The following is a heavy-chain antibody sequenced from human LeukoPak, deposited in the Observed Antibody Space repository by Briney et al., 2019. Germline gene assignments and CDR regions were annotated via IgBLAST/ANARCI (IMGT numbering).Heavy chain of an antibody. Sequence: SETLSLTCAVYGGSFSGYYWSWIRQPPGKGLEWIGEINHSGSTNYNPSLKSRVTISVDTSKNQFSLKLSSVTAADTAVYYCARGPTRGYYDSSGYYNYFDYWGQGTLVTVSS. CDR1: GGSFSGYY. CDR2: INHSGST. CDR3: ARGPTRGYYDSSGYYNYFDY. J-gene: IGHJ4*02. V-gene: IGHV4-34*01. D-gene: IGHD3-22*01.